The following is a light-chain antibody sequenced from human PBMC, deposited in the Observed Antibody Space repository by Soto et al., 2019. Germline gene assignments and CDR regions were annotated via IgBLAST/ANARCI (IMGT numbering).Light chain of an antibody. V-gene: IGKV3-20*01. CDR3: QQYGSSPWT. CDR1: QSVSSN. CDR2: GAS. J-gene: IGKJ1*01. Sequence: EIVLTQSPGTLSLSPGEIATLSFRASQSVSSNLAWYQQKPGQAPRLLIYGASSRATGIPDRFSGSGSGTDFTLTISRLEPEDFAVYYCQQYGSSPWTFGQGTKVDIK.